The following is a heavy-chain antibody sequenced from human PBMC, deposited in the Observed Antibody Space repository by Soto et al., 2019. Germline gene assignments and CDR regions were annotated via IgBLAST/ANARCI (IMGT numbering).Heavy chain of an antibody. CDR1: GGSLSSSSYY. D-gene: IGHD6-13*01. CDR3: ARHKGSNLSGFIEY. J-gene: IGHJ4*02. CDR2: IYYSGST. Sequence: SETLPLTCTVSGGSLSSSSYYWGWIRQPPGKGLEWIGSIYYSGSTSYNPYLKSRVTISVDTSKNQFTLKLSYVTAADTAVYYCARHKGSNLSGFIEYWGRGTLVTV. V-gene: IGHV4-39*01.